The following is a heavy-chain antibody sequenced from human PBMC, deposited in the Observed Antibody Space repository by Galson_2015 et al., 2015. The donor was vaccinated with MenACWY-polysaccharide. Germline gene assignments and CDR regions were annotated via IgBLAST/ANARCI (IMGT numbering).Heavy chain of an antibody. CDR1: GITFSRNA. Sequence: SLRLSCAASGITFSRNAMTWVRQAPGKGLEWISAIGTLYDTHYADSVRGRFTISRDNSKSMVYLQMNSLRAGDTAIYYCAKFKYSTSWSTTHGMDVWGQGTTVTVSS. J-gene: IGHJ6*02. V-gene: IGHV3-23*01. CDR3: AKFKYSTSWSTTHGMDV. D-gene: IGHD6-13*01. CDR2: IGTLYDT.